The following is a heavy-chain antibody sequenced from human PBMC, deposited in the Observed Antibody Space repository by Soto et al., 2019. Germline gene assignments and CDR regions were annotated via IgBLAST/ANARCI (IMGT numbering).Heavy chain of an antibody. CDR1: GGSISSYY. J-gene: IGHJ6*02. CDR2: IYYSGST. CDR3: ARDDYGMDV. Sequence: QVQLQESGPGLVKPSETLSLTCTVSGGSISSYYWSWIRQPPGKGLEWIGYIYYSGSTNYNPSLKSRVTISVDTSKNQFPLKPSSVTAADTAVYYCARDDYGMDVWGQGTTVTVSS. V-gene: IGHV4-59*01.